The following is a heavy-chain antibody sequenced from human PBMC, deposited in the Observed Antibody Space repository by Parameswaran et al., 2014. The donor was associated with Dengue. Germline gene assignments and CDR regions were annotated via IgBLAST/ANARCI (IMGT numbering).Heavy chain of an antibody. CDR2: IMPTFAAT. D-gene: IGHD2-2*01. V-gene: IGHV1-69*01. Sequence: SWVRQAPGQGLEWMGGIMPTFAATNYAQKFQGRVTITADESTSTAYLELSSLRSEDAATYYCARDLVVVPGAYYGMDVWGQGTTVTVSS. J-gene: IGHJ6*02. CDR3: ARDLVVVPGAYYGMDV.